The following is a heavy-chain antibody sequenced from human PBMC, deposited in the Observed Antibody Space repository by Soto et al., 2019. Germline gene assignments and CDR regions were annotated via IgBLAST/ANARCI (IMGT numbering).Heavy chain of an antibody. CDR2: IIPIFGTA. CDR3: ARDRAEDIAVDGTGYYYYGMDV. Sequence: QVQLVQSGAEVKKPGSSVKVSCKASGGTFSSYAISWVRQAPGQGLEWMGGIIPIFGTANYAQKFQGRVTITADKSTSTAYMELSSLRSEDTAVYYCARDRAEDIAVDGTGYYYYGMDVWGQGTTVTVSS. CDR1: GGTFSSYA. J-gene: IGHJ6*02. D-gene: IGHD6-19*01. V-gene: IGHV1-69*06.